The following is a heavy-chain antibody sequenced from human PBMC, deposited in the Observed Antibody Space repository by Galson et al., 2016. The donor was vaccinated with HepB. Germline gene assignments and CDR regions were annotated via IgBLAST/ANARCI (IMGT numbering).Heavy chain of an antibody. Sequence: SLRLSCAASGFTFSSSVMSWVRQAPGKGLEWVSSTSASGDRTFYADSVKGRFTISRDNAKNSLYLQMNSLRDEDTAVYYCARDRVSGDFWSGYYTGIGMDVWGQGTTVTVSS. CDR2: TSASGDRT. D-gene: IGHD3-3*01. V-gene: IGHV3-23*01. CDR1: GFTFSSSV. CDR3: ARDRVSGDFWSGYYTGIGMDV. J-gene: IGHJ6*02.